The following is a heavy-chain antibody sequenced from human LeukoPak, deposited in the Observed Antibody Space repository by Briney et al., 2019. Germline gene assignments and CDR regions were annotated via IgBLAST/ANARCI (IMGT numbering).Heavy chain of an antibody. CDR1: GGSISSYY. J-gene: IGHJ6*02. V-gene: IGHV4-4*07. CDR3: ARDKESGSYSYGMDV. Sequence: SETLSLTCTVSGGSISSYYWSWIRQPAGEGLEWIGRIYTSGSTNYNPSLKSRVTMSVDTSKNQFSLKLSSVTAADTAVYYCARDKESGSYSYGMDVWGQGTTVTVSS. D-gene: IGHD1-26*01. CDR2: IYTSGST.